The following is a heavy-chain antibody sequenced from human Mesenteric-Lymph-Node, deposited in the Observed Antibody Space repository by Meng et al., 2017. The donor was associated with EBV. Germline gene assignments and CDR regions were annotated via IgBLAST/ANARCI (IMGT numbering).Heavy chain of an antibody. J-gene: IGHJ4*02. Sequence: QVQLQQWGAGLWKASETLSLTFAVDGGPFNGHSWSWISQPPGKGLEWLGEIHHRGSTNYNPPLKSRVSISVDTSKNQFSLKLSSATAADTAVYYCARGRGDVVVPSALFKRVGSGLNLDYWGQGTMVTVSS. CDR1: GGPFNGHS. CDR2: IHHRGST. V-gene: IGHV4-34*01. D-gene: IGHD2-2*01. CDR3: ARGRGDVVVPSALFKRVGSGLNLDY.